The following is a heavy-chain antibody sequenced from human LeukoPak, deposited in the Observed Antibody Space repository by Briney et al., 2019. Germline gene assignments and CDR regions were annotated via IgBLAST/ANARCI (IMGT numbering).Heavy chain of an antibody. Sequence: SETLSLTCTVSGGSINNYYWSWIRQPAGKGLEWIGRIYTRGSTNYNPSLKSRVTMSVDTSKNQFSLKLSSVPAADTAVYYCARGRYCSADICSGGDAFDIWGQGTMVSVSS. CDR2: IYTRGST. CDR1: GGSINNYY. CDR3: ARGRYCSADICSGGDAFDI. V-gene: IGHV4-4*07. D-gene: IGHD2-15*01. J-gene: IGHJ3*02.